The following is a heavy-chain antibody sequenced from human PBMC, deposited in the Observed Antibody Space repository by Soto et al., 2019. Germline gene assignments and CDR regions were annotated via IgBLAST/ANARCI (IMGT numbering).Heavy chain of an antibody. D-gene: IGHD3-16*01. Sequence: PSQTLSLTCAIPGASVSSNTAVWNWIRQSPSRGLEWLGRTYYRSKWYNDYAMSVRSRITINPDTSKNQFSLQLDSVTPEDTAVYFCARDQGALNSWGQGTLVTVSS. CDR3: ARDQGALNS. V-gene: IGHV6-1*01. J-gene: IGHJ4*02. CDR2: TYYRSKWYN. CDR1: GASVSSNTAV.